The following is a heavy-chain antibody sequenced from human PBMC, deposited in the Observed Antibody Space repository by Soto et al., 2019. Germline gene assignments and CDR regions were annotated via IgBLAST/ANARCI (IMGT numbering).Heavy chain of an antibody. Sequence: EVQLLESGGGLVKPGGSLRIACAASQFPFSSYAMSWVRQAPGKGLEWVSGVSGSGDTTYYADSVKGRFTISTDTPKNTLYLHMSSLRTDDTAVYYCAKSATPEYYYDTSPTLWSWGQVNLGTVSS. J-gene: IGHJ1*01. CDR2: VSGSGDTT. V-gene: IGHV3-23*01. CDR1: QFPFSSYA. D-gene: IGHD3-22*01. CDR3: AKSATPEYYYDTSPTLWS.